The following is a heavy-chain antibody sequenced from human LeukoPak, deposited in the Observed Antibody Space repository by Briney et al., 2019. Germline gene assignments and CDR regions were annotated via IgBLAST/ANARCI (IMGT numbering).Heavy chain of an antibody. CDR3: ARPGLPGREAAPYDY. Sequence: PSETLSLTCTVSGVSINSSSYYWGWIRQPPGKGLEWIGSIYYSGSTYYNPSLKSRVTISVDTSKNQFSLKLSSVTAADTAVYYCARPGLPGREAAPYDYWGQGTLVTVSS. CDR2: IYYSGST. V-gene: IGHV4-39*01. CDR1: GVSINSSSYY. J-gene: IGHJ4*02. D-gene: IGHD6-6*01.